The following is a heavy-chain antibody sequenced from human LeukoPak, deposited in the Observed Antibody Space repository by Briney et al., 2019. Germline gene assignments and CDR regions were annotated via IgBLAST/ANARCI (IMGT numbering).Heavy chain of an antibody. Sequence: GGSLRLSCAASGFTFSSYAMSWVRQAPGKGLEWVANIKQDGSGKYYVDSVKGRFTISRDNAKNSMYLQMNSLRAEDTAVYYCARAMDYWGQGTLVTVSS. V-gene: IGHV3-7*03. CDR1: GFTFSSYA. CDR2: IKQDGSGK. J-gene: IGHJ4*02. CDR3: ARAMDY.